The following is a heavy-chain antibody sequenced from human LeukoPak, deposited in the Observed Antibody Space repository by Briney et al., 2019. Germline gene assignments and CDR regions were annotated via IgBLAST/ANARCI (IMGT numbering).Heavy chain of an antibody. CDR3: ARDAMVRGVIGDY. Sequence: GGSLRLSCAASGFTFSSYSMNWVRHAPGKGLEWVSSISSSSSYIYYADSVKGRFTISRDNAKNSLYLQMNSLRAEDTAVYYCARDAMVRGVIGDYWGQGTLVTVSS. CDR1: GFTFSSYS. V-gene: IGHV3-21*01. J-gene: IGHJ4*02. CDR2: ISSSSSYI. D-gene: IGHD3-10*01.